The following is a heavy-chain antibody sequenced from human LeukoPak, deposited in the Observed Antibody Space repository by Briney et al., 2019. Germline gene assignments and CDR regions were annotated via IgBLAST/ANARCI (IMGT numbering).Heavy chain of an antibody. Sequence: GRSLRLSCAASGFTFSSYAMHWVRQVPGKGLEWVAVISYDGSNKYYADSVKGRFTISRDNSKNTLYLQMNSLRAEDTAVYYRAREDDSSGYHTLPDAFDICGQGTMGTVSS. CDR2: ISYDGSNK. CDR1: GFTFSSYA. CDR3: AREDDSSGYHTLPDAFDI. J-gene: IGHJ3*02. D-gene: IGHD3-22*01. V-gene: IGHV3-30-3*01.